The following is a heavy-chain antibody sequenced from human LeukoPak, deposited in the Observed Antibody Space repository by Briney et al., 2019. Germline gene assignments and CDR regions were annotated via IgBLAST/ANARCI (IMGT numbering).Heavy chain of an antibody. Sequence: PGGSLRLSCAASGFTFSSYWMSWVRQAPGKGLEWVANIKQDGSEKYYMDSVKGRFTISRDNAKNSLYLQMNSLRAEDTAVYYCARDMAYYDFWSGYYFDYWGQGTLVTVSS. D-gene: IGHD3-3*01. CDR2: IKQDGSEK. J-gene: IGHJ4*02. V-gene: IGHV3-7*01. CDR1: GFTFSSYW. CDR3: ARDMAYYDFWSGYYFDY.